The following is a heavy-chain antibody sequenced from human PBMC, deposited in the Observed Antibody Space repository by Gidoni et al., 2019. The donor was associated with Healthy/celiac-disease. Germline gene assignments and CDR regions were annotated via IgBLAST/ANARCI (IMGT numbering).Heavy chain of an antibody. CDR2: IDPSDSYT. V-gene: IGHV5-10-1*03. D-gene: IGHD5-18*01. CDR1: GYSFTSYC. Sequence: EVQLVQSGAEVKKPGESLRLSCKGSGYSFTSYCISWVRQMPGKGLEWMGRIDPSDSYTNYSPSFQGHVTISADKSISTAYLQWSSLKASDTAMYYCARHWIYGGYNQGPDYWGQGTLVTVSS. CDR3: ARHWIYGGYNQGPDY. J-gene: IGHJ4*02.